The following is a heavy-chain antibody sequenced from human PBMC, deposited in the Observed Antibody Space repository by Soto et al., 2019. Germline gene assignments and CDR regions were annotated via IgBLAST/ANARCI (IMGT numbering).Heavy chain of an antibody. V-gene: IGHV3-48*03. D-gene: IGHD2-15*01. CDR1: GFTFSSYE. CDR3: ARVEIRSVDY. J-gene: IGHJ4*02. Sequence: PGGSLRLSCAASGFTFSSYEMNWVRQAPGKGLEWVSYISSSGSTIYYADSVKGRFTISRDNAKNSLYLQMNSLRAEDTAVYYCARVEIRSVDYWGQGTPVTVSS. CDR2: ISSSGSTI.